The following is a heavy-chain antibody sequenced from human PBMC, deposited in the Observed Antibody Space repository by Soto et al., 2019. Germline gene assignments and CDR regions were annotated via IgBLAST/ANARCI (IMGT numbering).Heavy chain of an antibody. Sequence: QVQLQESGPGLVKPSQTLSLTCIVSGVSISSGGYYWSWIRHHPGKSLEWIGYIYYSGSTYYNPSLTSQVPILIATSKNQCSLKLNSVPAADTAVYYCARPISAPYYFDSWGLGTLVTVSS. J-gene: IGHJ4*02. CDR3: ARPISAPYYFDS. CDR2: IYYSGST. D-gene: IGHD2-2*02. CDR1: GVSISSGGYY. V-gene: IGHV4-31*01.